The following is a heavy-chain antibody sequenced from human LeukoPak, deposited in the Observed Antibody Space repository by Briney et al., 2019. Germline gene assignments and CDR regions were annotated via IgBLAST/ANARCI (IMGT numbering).Heavy chain of an antibody. D-gene: IGHD2-2*02. J-gene: IGHJ4*02. Sequence: GGSLRLSCAASGFTFSSYAMSWVRQAPGKGLEWVSGISGSGGSTYYAESVKGRFTISRDNSKNTLYLQMNSLRAEDTAVYYCAKGGCSSTSCYIGVDYWGQGTLVTVSS. V-gene: IGHV3-23*01. CDR1: GFTFSSYA. CDR2: ISGSGGST. CDR3: AKGGCSSTSCYIGVDY.